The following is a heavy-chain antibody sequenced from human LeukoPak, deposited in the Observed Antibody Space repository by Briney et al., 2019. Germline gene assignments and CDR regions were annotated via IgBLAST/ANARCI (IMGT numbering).Heavy chain of an antibody. D-gene: IGHD1-26*01. CDR2: IKEDGSEK. J-gene: IGHJ4*02. Sequence: GGSLRLSCAGSGFTFRNYWMNWVRQAPGKGLEWVANIKEDGSEKYYVDSVKGRFTVSRDNAKNSLYLQINSLRADDTAVYYCARGGPTVGTDYWGQGTLVTVSS. V-gene: IGHV3-7*01. CDR1: GFTFRNYW. CDR3: ARGGPTVGTDY.